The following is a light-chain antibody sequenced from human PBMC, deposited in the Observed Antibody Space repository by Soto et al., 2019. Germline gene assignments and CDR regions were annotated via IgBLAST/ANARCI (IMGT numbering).Light chain of an antibody. Sequence: EIVLTQSPGTLSLSPGERATLSCRASQSVSGNYLAWYQQKPGLSPRLLIYHTSTRATGVPARFSGSGSGTEFALTINRLEPEDFAVYFCQQYGDMWTFGQGTKVDIK. V-gene: IGKV3-20*01. CDR3: QQYGDMWT. J-gene: IGKJ1*01. CDR1: QSVSGNY. CDR2: HTS.